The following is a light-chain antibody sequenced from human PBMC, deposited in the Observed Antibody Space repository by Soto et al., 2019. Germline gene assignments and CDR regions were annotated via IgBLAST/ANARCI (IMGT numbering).Light chain of an antibody. V-gene: IGKV3-20*01. Sequence: ESVLTQSPGALSLSQGERATLSCRASQSVSSSYLAWYQQKPGQAPMLLIYGASSRATGIPDRFSGSGSGTDFTLTISRLEPEDFAVYYCQQYGTSSWTFGQGPKV. J-gene: IGKJ1*01. CDR1: QSVSSSY. CDR3: QQYGTSSWT. CDR2: GAS.